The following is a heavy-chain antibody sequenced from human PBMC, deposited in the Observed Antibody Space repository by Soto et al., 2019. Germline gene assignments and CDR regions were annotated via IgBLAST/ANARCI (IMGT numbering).Heavy chain of an antibody. CDR3: ARTSRSYDFWSGYYYGMDV. CDR2: IYYSGST. Sequence: SETLSLTCTVSGGSISSGGYYWSWIRQHPGKGLEWIGYIYYSGSTYYNPSLKSRVTIPVDTSKNQFSLKLSSVTAADTAVYYCARTSRSYDFWSGYYYGMDVWGQGTTVTVSS. D-gene: IGHD3-3*01. CDR1: GGSISSGGYY. J-gene: IGHJ6*02. V-gene: IGHV4-31*03.